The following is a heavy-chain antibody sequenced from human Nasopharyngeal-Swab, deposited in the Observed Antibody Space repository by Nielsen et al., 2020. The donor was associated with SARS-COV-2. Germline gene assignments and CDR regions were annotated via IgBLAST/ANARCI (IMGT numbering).Heavy chain of an antibody. J-gene: IGHJ4*01. D-gene: IGHD3-10*01. V-gene: IGHV3-9*01. CDR1: GFTFDDYA. CDR2: ISWNSGSI. Sequence: SLKISCAASGFTFDDYAMHWVRQVPGKGLEWVSGISWNSGSIGYADSVKGRFTISRDNAKNSLYLQMNSLRAEDTALYYCAKAPTMVRGVLDYWGQGTLVTVSS. CDR3: AKAPTMVRGVLDY.